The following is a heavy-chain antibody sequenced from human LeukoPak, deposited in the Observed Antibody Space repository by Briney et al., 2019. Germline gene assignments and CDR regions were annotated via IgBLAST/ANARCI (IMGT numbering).Heavy chain of an antibody. D-gene: IGHD3-3*01. CDR3: GRRPYGVLYC. J-gene: IGHJ4*02. CDR2: IHNTGST. CDR1: GGSISGNY. Sequence: SETLSLTCTVSGGSISGNYWSWIPQPPGKGLEWGGYIHNTGSTHYNPSLKSRVTPSVDTSKNQFSLNMWSVTAAATAVYYCGRRPYGVLYCWGQGSLVTVSS. V-gene: IGHV4-59*08.